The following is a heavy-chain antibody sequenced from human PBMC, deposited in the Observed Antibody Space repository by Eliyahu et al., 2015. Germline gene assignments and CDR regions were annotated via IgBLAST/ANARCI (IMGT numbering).Heavy chain of an antibody. CDR1: XFTVSSXY. D-gene: IGHD3-10*01. V-gene: IGHV3-53*01. J-gene: IGHJ6*02. CDR2: IYSGGST. Sequence: EVQLVESGGGLIQPGGSLRXFCAASXFTVSSXYXSWVRQAPGKGLEWVSVIYSGGSTYYADSVKGRFTISRDNSKNTLYLQMNSLRAEDTAVYYCARDRRRITMVRGWDYYYGMDVWGQGTTVTVSS. CDR3: ARDRRRITMVRGWDYYYGMDV.